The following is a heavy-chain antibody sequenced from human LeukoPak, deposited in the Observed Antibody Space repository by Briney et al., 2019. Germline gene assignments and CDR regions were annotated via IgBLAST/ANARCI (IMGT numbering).Heavy chain of an antibody. CDR1: GFTFDDYA. D-gene: IGHD3-22*01. CDR2: ISWNSGSI. CDR3: AKDMGVYYDSSGYFDY. V-gene: IGHV3-9*01. J-gene: IGHJ4*02. Sequence: GGSLRLSCAASGFTFDDYAMHWVRQAPGKGLEWVSGISWNSGSIGYADSVKGRFTISRDNAKNSLYLQKNSLRAEDTALYYCAKDMGVYYDSSGYFDYWGQGTLVTVSS.